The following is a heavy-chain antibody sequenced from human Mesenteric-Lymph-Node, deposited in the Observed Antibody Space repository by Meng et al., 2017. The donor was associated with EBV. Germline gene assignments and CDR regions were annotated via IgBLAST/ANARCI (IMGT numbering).Heavy chain of an antibody. CDR2: IYHSGST. V-gene: IGHV4-30-2*01. Sequence: LLHGSGFGLLNASQTPFPTRAGSAGCSSSGGYSWSWIRQPPGKGLEWIGYIYHSGSTYYNPSLKSRVTIIVDRSKNQFSLKLSSVTAADTAVYYCARGGAEYSGYDPKWLDPWGQGTLVTVSS. D-gene: IGHD5-12*01. CDR3: ARGGAEYSGYDPKWLDP. J-gene: IGHJ5*02. CDR1: AGCSSSGGYS.